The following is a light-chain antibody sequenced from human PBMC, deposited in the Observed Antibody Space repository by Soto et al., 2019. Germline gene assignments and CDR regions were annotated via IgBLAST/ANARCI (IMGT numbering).Light chain of an antibody. CDR3: QSYDSSLSGYV. J-gene: IGLJ1*01. CDR2: ANT. V-gene: IGLV1-40*01. CDR1: SSNIGPTYD. Sequence: QSVLTQPPSVSGAPGQRVTISCTGSSSNIGPTYDVHWYQQLPGTAPKLLIYANTNRPSGVPDRFSGSKSGTSASLAITGLQAEDEADYFCQSYDSSLSGYVFGTGT.